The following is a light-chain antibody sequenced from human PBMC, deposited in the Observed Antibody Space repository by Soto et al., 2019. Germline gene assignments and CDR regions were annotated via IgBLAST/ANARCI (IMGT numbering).Light chain of an antibody. CDR2: GAS. Sequence: EIVMTQSPATLSVSPGERATLSYRASQSVSSNLAWYQQKPGQAPRLLIYGASTRATGIPARFSGSGSGTEFTLTISSLQSEDFAVYYCQQHNNWPVTFGQGTKVDIK. V-gene: IGKV3-15*01. CDR3: QQHNNWPVT. CDR1: QSVSSN. J-gene: IGKJ1*01.